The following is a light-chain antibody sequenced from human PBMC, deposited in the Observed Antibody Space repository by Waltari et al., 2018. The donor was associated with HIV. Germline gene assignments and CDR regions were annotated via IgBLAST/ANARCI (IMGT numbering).Light chain of an antibody. V-gene: IGKV3-15*01. Sequence: ETVMTQSPATLSVSPGERPTLSCRASQSVGSNVAWYQQKPGQAPRLLVYGAFTRATGIPARFSGSGSGTEFTLTISSLQSEDFAVYSCQQYHNWPLTFGGGTKVEIK. CDR3: QQYHNWPLT. CDR1: QSVGSN. CDR2: GAF. J-gene: IGKJ4*01.